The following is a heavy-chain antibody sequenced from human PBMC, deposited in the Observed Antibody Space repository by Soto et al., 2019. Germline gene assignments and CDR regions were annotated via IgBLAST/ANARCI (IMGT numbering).Heavy chain of an antibody. V-gene: IGHV3-48*01. CDR3: ARDRTPKDTAMVTHYYYYYMDV. J-gene: IGHJ6*03. Sequence: GGSLRLSCAASGFTFSSYSMNWVRQAPGKGLEWVSYISSSSSTIYYADSVKGRFTISRDNAKNSLYLQMNSLRAEDTAVYYCARDRTPKDTAMVTHYYYYYMDVWGKGTTVTVSS. CDR2: ISSSSSTI. D-gene: IGHD5-18*01. CDR1: GFTFSSYS.